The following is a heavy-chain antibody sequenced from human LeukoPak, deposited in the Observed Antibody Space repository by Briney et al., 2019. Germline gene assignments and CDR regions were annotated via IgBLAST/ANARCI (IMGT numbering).Heavy chain of an antibody. CDR2: IYYSGST. V-gene: IGHV4-39*01. CDR3: ARQAVTNDLDY. Sequence: SETLSLTCTVSGGSISSSSYYWGWIRQPPGKGLEWIGSIYYSGSTYYNPSLKSRVTISVDTSKNQFSLKLSSVTAADTAVYYCARQAVTNDLDYWGQGTLVTVSS. CDR1: GGSISSSSYY. J-gene: IGHJ4*02. D-gene: IGHD4-17*01.